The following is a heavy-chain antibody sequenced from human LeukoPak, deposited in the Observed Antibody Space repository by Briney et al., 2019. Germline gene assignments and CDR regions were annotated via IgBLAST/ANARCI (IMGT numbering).Heavy chain of an antibody. V-gene: IGHV4-59*01. J-gene: IGHJ1*01. CDR2: IYHSGST. D-gene: IGHD6-6*01. CDR1: GGSISTYY. CDR3: ARGGAARLHFQN. Sequence: SETLSLTCTVSGGSISTYYWNWIRQPPGKGLEWIGYIYHSGSTNYSPSLQSRVTISVDTSKNQFSLNLNSVTAADTAVHYCARGGAARLHFQNWGQGTLVTVSS.